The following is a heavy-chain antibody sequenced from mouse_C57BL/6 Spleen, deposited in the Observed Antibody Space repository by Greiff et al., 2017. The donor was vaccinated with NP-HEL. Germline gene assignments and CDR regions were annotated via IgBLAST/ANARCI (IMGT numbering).Heavy chain of an antibody. J-gene: IGHJ3*01. D-gene: IGHD1-1*01. Sequence: EVKLMESGGGLVKPGGSLKLSCAASGFTFSDYGMHWVRQAPEKGLEWVAYISSGSSTIYYADKVKGRFTLTRDNAKNTLFLQMTSLRSEDTAMYYCARQDYSWFAYWGQGTLVTVSA. CDR1: GFTFSDYG. CDR3: ARQDYSWFAY. V-gene: IGHV5-17*01. CDR2: ISSGSSTI.